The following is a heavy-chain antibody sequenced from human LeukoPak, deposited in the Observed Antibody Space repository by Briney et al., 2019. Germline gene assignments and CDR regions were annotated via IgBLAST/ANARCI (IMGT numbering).Heavy chain of an antibody. CDR2: IHYSGST. V-gene: IGHV4-59*08. CDR3: ARRARENWYFDL. Sequence: SETLSLTCTVSGGSIGSYSWNWIRQPPGKGLEWIGHIHYSGSTNSNPSLKSRVTISADTPKNQFSLKLSSVTAADTAVYYCARRARENWYFDLWGRGTLVTVSS. CDR1: GGSIGSYS. J-gene: IGHJ2*01.